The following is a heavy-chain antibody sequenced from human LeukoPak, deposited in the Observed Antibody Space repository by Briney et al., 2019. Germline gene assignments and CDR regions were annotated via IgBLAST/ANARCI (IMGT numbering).Heavy chain of an antibody. Sequence: KPSETLSLTCTVSGGSISSSSYYWGWSRQPPGKGLEWIGSIYYSGSTYYNPSLKSRVTISVDTSKNQFSLKLSSVTVADTAVYYCARGVVVAAKDAFDIWGQGTMVTVSS. CDR2: IYYSGST. CDR1: GGSISSSSYY. J-gene: IGHJ3*02. V-gene: IGHV4-39*01. CDR3: ARGVVVAAKDAFDI. D-gene: IGHD2-15*01.